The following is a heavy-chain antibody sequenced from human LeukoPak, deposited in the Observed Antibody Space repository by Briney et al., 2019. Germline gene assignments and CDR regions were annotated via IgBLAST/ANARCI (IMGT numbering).Heavy chain of an antibody. Sequence: SETLSLTCTVSGGSISNYYWSWIRQHPGKGLEWIRYIYYSGSTYYNPSLKSRVTISVDTSKNQFSLKLSSVTAADTAVYYCAREESGGYFDYWGQGTLVTVSS. CDR1: GGSISNYY. D-gene: IGHD2-8*02. CDR2: IYYSGST. J-gene: IGHJ4*02. CDR3: AREESGGYFDY. V-gene: IGHV4-59*12.